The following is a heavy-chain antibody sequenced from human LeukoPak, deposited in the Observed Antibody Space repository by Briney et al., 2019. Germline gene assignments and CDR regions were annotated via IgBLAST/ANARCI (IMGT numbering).Heavy chain of an antibody. CDR2: XSYDGSNK. CDR1: GFTXSXXA. V-gene: IGHV3-30*11. D-gene: IGHD2-2*01. CDR3: ARARRPYCSSTSCSPYYYYYMDV. J-gene: IGHJ6*03. Sequence: XXSCAXXGFTXSXXAMHWXXXAXXXGVXXGAXXSYDGSNKYYADSVKGRFTISRDNSKNTLYLQMNSLRAEDTAVYYCARARRPYCSSTSCSPYYYYYMDVWGKGTTVTVSS.